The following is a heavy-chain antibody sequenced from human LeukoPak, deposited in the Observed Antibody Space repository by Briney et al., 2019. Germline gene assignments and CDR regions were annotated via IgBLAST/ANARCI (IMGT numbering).Heavy chain of an antibody. D-gene: IGHD3-10*01. CDR3: ARGPPYGSRTDFFDY. V-gene: IGHV3-7*01. J-gene: IGHJ4*02. Sequence: GGSLRLSCAASGFTCSNYWMSWVRQAPGKGLEWVASIKQDGTETYNVDPVKGRFTISRDNAKNSVYLQMNSLRGDDTAVYYCARGPPYGSRTDFFDYWGQGTPVTVSS. CDR1: GFTCSNYW. CDR2: IKQDGTET.